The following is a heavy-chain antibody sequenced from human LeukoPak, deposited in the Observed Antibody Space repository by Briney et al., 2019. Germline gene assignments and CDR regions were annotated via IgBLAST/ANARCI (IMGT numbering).Heavy chain of an antibody. CDR2: ISGSGGST. D-gene: IGHD2-21*02. CDR1: GFTFSSYA. J-gene: IGHJ4*02. CDR3: AKEPASRCGGDCYWYFDY. V-gene: IGHV3-23*01. Sequence: GGSLRLSCAASGFTFSSYAMSWVRQAPGKGLELVSAISGSGGSTYYADSVKGRFTISRDNSKNTLYLQMNSLRAEDTAVYYCAKEPASRCGGDCYWYFDYWGQGTLVTVSS.